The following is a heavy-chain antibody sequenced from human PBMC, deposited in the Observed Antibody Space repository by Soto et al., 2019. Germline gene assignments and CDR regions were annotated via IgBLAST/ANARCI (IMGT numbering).Heavy chain of an antibody. V-gene: IGHV1-2*02. D-gene: IGHD2-15*01. CDR3: AKGLRTVGHCTGGSCYDGMDV. Sequence: ASVKVSCKASEYTFIGFHLHWVRQAPGQGLEWMGWINPKSGDTKYAQKFQGRVTLTRDTSISTGYMELSRLESNDTAVYYCAKGLRTVGHCTGGSCYDGMDVWGQGTTVTVSS. CDR1: EYTFIGFH. CDR2: INPKSGDT. J-gene: IGHJ6*02.